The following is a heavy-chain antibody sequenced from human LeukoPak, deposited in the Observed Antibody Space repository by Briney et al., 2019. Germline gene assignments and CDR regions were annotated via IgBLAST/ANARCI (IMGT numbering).Heavy chain of an antibody. CDR3: ARVIAGATLDYFDY. Sequence: GGSLRLSCAASGFTFSSYAMPWVRQAPGKGLEWVAVISYDGSNKYYADSVKGRFTISRDNSKNTLYLQMNSLKVEDTALYYCARVIAGATLDYFDYWGQGTLVTVSS. D-gene: IGHD1-26*01. V-gene: IGHV3-30*14. CDR2: ISYDGSNK. CDR1: GFTFSSYA. J-gene: IGHJ4*02.